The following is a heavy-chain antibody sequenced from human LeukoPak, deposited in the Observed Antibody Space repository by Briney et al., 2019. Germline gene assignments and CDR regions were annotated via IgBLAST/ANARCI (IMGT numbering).Heavy chain of an antibody. CDR1: GFTFDDYG. CDR2: INWNGGST. Sequence: GGSLRLSCAASGFTFDDYGMSWVRQAPGKGLEWVSGINWNGGSTGYADSVKGRFTISRDNAKNSLYLQMNSLRAVDTALYHCARGAGGITGTTWYDYWGQGTLVTVSS. V-gene: IGHV3-20*01. J-gene: IGHJ4*02. D-gene: IGHD1-7*01. CDR3: ARGAGGITGTTWYDY.